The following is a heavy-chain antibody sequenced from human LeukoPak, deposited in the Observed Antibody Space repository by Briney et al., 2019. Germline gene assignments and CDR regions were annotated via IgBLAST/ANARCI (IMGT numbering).Heavy chain of an antibody. D-gene: IGHD4-17*01. Sequence: GGSLRVSCAASGFTFSSFGMHWVRQAPGKGLEWVAVIWYDGTNKYYADSVKGRFTISRDNSKNTLYLQMNSLRAEDTAVYNCARATVTRWFDPWGQGTLVTVSS. CDR2: IWYDGTNK. CDR3: ARATVTRWFDP. V-gene: IGHV3-33*08. CDR1: GFTFSSFG. J-gene: IGHJ5*02.